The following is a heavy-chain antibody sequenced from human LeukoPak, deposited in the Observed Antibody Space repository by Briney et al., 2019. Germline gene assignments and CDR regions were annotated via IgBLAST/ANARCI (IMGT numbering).Heavy chain of an antibody. V-gene: IGHV3-23*01. J-gene: IGHJ4*02. CDR2: IDYSGGSS. Sequence: GGSLRLSCTVSGFTLSSYEMSWIRQAPGKGLEWVSSIDYSGGSSYYTDSVKGRFTISRDNSKNTLYLQMNSLRAEDTAFYYCAKGSAQYYFDSWGQGTLVTVSS. CDR3: AKGSAQYYFDS. D-gene: IGHD3-10*01. CDR1: GFTLSSYE.